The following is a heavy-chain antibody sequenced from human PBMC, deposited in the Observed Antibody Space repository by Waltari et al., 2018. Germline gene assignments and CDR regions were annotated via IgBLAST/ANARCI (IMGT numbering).Heavy chain of an antibody. D-gene: IGHD3-16*01. J-gene: IGHJ4*02. CDR1: GYSISSGYY. V-gene: IGHV4-38-2*01. Sequence: QVQLQESGPGLVKPSETLSLTCAVSGYSISSGYYWGWIRQPPGKGLEWIGSIYHSGSIYYNPSLKSRVPISVDTSKNQFSLKLSSVTAADTAVYYCARRLYYDYIWGSYSGGYWGQGTLVTVSS. CDR3: ARRLYYDYIWGSYSGGY. CDR2: IYHSGSI.